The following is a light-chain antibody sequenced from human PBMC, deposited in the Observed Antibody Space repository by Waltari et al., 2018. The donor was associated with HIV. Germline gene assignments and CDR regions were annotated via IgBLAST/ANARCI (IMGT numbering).Light chain of an antibody. CDR2: DAS. Sequence: ETLMTQSPDTLSVSPGERATLSCRASQSINRKLAWYQQKPGQSPRLLIYDASTRATGIPARFSGSGSGTDFTLTISSLQSEDLAIYYCQQYSDWPPYTFGQGTKLEIK. V-gene: IGKV3-15*01. CDR3: QQYSDWPPYT. CDR1: QSINRK. J-gene: IGKJ2*01.